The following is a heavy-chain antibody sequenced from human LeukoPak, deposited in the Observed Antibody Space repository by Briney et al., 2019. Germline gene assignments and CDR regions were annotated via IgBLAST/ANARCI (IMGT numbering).Heavy chain of an antibody. Sequence: GGSLRLSCAASGFTFSSYWMSWVRQAPGKGLEWVANIKQDGSETSYVDSLKGRFTISRDNAKNSLFLQMNSLRAEDTVIYYCANDGLSGWYSSNVERNNWFDPWGQGTLVTVSS. CDR1: GFTFSSYW. CDR3: ANDGLSGWYSSNVERNNWFDP. J-gene: IGHJ5*02. CDR2: IKQDGSET. D-gene: IGHD6-19*01. V-gene: IGHV3-7*03.